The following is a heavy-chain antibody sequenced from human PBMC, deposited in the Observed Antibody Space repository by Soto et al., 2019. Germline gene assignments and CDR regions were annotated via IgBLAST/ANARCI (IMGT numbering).Heavy chain of an antibody. Sequence: QLQLQESGSGLGKPSQTMSLTCAVCGGSIISGGYSWSWIRNPPAEVLEWIGYIYHSGSTYYNPSLKSRVTISVDRSKNQFSLKLSSVTAADTAVYYCARAHYGDYGYGMDVWGQGTTVTVSS. CDR2: IYHSGST. CDR3: ARAHYGDYGYGMDV. J-gene: IGHJ6*02. V-gene: IGHV4-30-2*01. D-gene: IGHD4-17*01. CDR1: GGSIISGGYS.